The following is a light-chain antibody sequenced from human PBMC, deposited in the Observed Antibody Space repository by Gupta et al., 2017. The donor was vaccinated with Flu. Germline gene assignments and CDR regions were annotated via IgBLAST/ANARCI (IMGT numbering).Light chain of an antibody. J-gene: IGKJ4*01. Sequence: IVMTQSPDSLAVSLGERATINCKSGQSVLYTSNNKNYLAWYQHKPGQPPKLLIYWASTRESGVPDRFSGSGSGTDFTLTISSLQAEDVAVYYCQQEDSAPYTFGGGTXVEIK. CDR2: WAS. CDR3: QQEDSAPYT. V-gene: IGKV4-1*01. CDR1: QSVLYTSNNKNY.